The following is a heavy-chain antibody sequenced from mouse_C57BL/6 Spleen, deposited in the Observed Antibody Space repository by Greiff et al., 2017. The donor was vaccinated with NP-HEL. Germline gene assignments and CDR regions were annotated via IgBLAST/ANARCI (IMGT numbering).Heavy chain of an antibody. J-gene: IGHJ2*01. CDR2: IDPETGGT. Sequence: QVQLQQSGAELVRPGASVTLSCKASGYTFTDYEMHWVKQTPVHGLEWIGAIDPETGGTAYNQKFKGKAILTADKSSSTAYMELRSLTSEDSAVYYCTSPGGSRGYYFDYWGQGTTLTVSS. V-gene: IGHV1-15*01. CDR1: GYTFTDYE. D-gene: IGHD1-1*01. CDR3: TSPGGSRGYYFDY.